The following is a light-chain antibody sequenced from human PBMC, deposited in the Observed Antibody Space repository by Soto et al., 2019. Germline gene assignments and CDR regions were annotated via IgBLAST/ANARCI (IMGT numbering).Light chain of an antibody. J-gene: IGLJ1*01. V-gene: IGLV2-14*01. CDR3: FSYTSSGTYG. Sequence: LTQPASVSGSPGQSITISCTGTSSDVGNYKYVSWYQHHPGKAPNLMIYEVSNRPSGVSNRFSGSKSGNTASLTISGLQAEDETDYYCFSYTSSGTYGFGTGTKVTVL. CDR2: EVS. CDR1: SSDVGNYKY.